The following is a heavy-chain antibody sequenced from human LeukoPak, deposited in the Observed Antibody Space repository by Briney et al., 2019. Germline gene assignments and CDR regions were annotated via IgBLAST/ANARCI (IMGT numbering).Heavy chain of an antibody. CDR1: GYTFTSYD. V-gene: IGHV1-8*01. CDR3: ARDRPNGDYAYYYYGMDV. J-gene: IGHJ6*02. CDR2: MNPNSGNT. Sequence: ASVKVSCKASGYTFTSYDINWVRQATGQGLEWMGWMNPNSGNTGYAQKFQGRVTMTRNTSISTAYMELSSLRSEDTAVYYCARDRPNGDYAYYYYGMDVWGQGTTVTVSS. D-gene: IGHD4-17*01.